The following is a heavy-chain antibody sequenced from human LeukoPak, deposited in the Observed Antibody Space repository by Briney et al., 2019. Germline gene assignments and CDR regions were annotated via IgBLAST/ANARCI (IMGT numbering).Heavy chain of an antibody. CDR3: AKDIFRDLKGYCSGGSCYQGWFDP. Sequence: PGGSLRLSCAASGFTFDDHAMHWVRQVPGKGLEWVSGISWNSGSIAYADSVKGRFTISRDNAKNSLYLQMNSLRAEDTALYYCAKDIFRDLKGYCSGGSCYQGWFDPWGQGTLVTVSS. CDR1: GFTFDDHA. D-gene: IGHD2-15*01. J-gene: IGHJ5*02. V-gene: IGHV3-9*01. CDR2: ISWNSGSI.